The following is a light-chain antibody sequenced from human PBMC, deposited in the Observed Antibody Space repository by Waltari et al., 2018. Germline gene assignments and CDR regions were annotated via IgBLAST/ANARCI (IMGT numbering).Light chain of an antibody. CDR2: WAS. Sequence: DIVMTPSPDSLAVSLGERATIHGKFSQTVLYSSNHRYSLAWFQQKPGQPPKLLIYWASTRESGVPDRFSGSGSGTDFTLTISSLQAEDVAVYYCQQFYSSPLTFGGGTKVEIK. J-gene: IGKJ4*01. V-gene: IGKV4-1*01. CDR1: QTVLYSSNHRYS. CDR3: QQFYSSPLT.